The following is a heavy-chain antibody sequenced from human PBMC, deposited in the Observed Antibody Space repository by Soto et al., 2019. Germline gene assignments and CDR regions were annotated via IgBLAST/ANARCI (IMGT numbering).Heavy chain of an antibody. D-gene: IGHD5-18*01. CDR3: ARAEDSAMAAFDY. J-gene: IGHJ4*02. CDR2: TFYRSKWDN. V-gene: IGHV6-1*01. CDR1: GDSVSSNSAA. Sequence: SQTLSLTCGISGDSVSSNSAAWNWIRQSPSRGLEWLGRTFYRSKWDNDYAVSVIGRITINPDTSKNQFSLQLNSVTPEDTAVNYCARAEDSAMAAFDYWGQGTPVTVSS.